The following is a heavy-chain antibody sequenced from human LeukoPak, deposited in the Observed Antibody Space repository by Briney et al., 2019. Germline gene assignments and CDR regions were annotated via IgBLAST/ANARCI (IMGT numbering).Heavy chain of an antibody. Sequence: ASVKVSCKASGYTFTSYGISWVRQAPGQGLEWMGWISAYNGNTNYAQKLQGRVTMTTDTSTSTAYMELRSLRSDDTAVYYCARVAVVVVAAYYFDYWGQGTLVTVSS. V-gene: IGHV1-18*01. CDR2: ISAYNGNT. CDR3: ARVAVVVVAAYYFDY. D-gene: IGHD2-15*01. CDR1: GYTFTSYG. J-gene: IGHJ4*02.